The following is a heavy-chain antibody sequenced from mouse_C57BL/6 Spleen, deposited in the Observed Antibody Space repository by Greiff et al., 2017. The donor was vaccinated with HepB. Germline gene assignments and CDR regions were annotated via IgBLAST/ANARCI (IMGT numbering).Heavy chain of an antibody. J-gene: IGHJ4*01. Sequence: EVQLVESGGGLVQPKGSLKLSCAASGFSFNTYAMNWVRQAPGKGLEWVARIRSKSNNYATYYADSVKDRFTISRDDSESMLYLQMNNLKTEDTAMYYCVRHVDGYHLAMDYWGQGTSVTVSS. V-gene: IGHV10-1*01. CDR1: GFSFNTYA. CDR3: VRHVDGYHLAMDY. CDR2: IRSKSNNYAT. D-gene: IGHD2-3*01.